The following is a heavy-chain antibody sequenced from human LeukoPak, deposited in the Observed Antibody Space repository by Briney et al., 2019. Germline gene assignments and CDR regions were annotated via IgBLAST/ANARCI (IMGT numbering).Heavy chain of an antibody. CDR2: IYWYDDK. J-gene: IGHJ4*02. Sequence: ESGPTLVKPTQTLTLTCTFSGFSLPTSGVGVGWIPQPPGKALEWLALIYWYDDKRYIPSLKSRLTITKDTSKNQVVLTMTNMDPVDTATYYCAHAQYYYDSSGYYLNYWGQGTLVTVSS. V-gene: IGHV2-5*01. CDR3: AHAQYYYDSSGYYLNY. D-gene: IGHD3-22*01. CDR1: GFSLPTSGVG.